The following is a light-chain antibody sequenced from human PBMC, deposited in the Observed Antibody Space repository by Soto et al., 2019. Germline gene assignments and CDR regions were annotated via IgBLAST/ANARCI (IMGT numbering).Light chain of an antibody. CDR3: QQYDSYYPLT. Sequence: DIQMTQSPSTLSASVGDRVTMTCRASQSISKWLAWYQQKPGTAPKLLIYDASNLESGVPSRFSGSGSGTDFTLTLRSLQPDDFANYYCQQYDSYYPLTFGGGTKVDIK. J-gene: IGKJ4*01. CDR2: DAS. CDR1: QSISKW. V-gene: IGKV1-5*01.